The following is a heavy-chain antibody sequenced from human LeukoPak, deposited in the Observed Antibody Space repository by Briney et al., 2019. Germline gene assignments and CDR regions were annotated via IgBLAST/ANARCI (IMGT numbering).Heavy chain of an antibody. D-gene: IGHD3-22*01. CDR1: GFTFSSYA. Sequence: GGSLRLSCAASGFTFSSYAMYWVRQAPGKGLEWVLGVSDSGDGTHYADSVKGRFTISRDNAKNSLYLQMNSLRAEDTAVYYCASIIRYYYDSSGFPSGWGQGTLVTVSS. CDR3: ASIIRYYYDSSGFPSG. J-gene: IGHJ4*02. CDR2: VSDSGDGT. V-gene: IGHV3-23*01.